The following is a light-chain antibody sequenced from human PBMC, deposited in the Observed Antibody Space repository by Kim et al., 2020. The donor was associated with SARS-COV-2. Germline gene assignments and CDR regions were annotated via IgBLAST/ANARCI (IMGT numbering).Light chain of an antibody. CDR2: AAS. CDR1: QGIRND. CDR3: VQDYNYPRT. Sequence: ATQMTQSPSSVSASVGDGVTITCRASQGIRNDLAWYQHRPGRAPKLLIYAASSLQSGVPSRFSGSGSGTDFTLTISSLQPEDFATYYCVQDYNYPRTFGQGTKVEMK. J-gene: IGKJ1*01. V-gene: IGKV1-6*01.